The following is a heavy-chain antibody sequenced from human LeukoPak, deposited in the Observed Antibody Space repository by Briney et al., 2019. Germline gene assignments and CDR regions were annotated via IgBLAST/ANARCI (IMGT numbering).Heavy chain of an antibody. V-gene: IGHV3-49*04. Sequence: GGSLRLSCSVSGFTFADYAMSWVRQAPGKGLEWVAVIRAKSYGRTTEYAASVKGRFTISRDDSKSIAYLQMNSLKIEDTAVYYCAAKQQLAFWGQGALVAVSS. CDR3: AAKQQLAF. D-gene: IGHD6-13*01. CDR1: GFTFADYA. J-gene: IGHJ4*02. CDR2: IRAKSYGRTT.